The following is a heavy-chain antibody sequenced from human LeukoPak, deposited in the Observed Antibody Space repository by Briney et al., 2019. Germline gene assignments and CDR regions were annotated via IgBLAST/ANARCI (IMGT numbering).Heavy chain of an antibody. CDR3: AKGVLYYDILTGYPWFDP. D-gene: IGHD3-9*01. CDR1: GFTFSSYG. V-gene: IGHV3-30*18. J-gene: IGHJ5*02. Sequence: PGGSLRLSCAASGFTFSSYGMHWVRQAPGKGLEWVAVISYDGSNKYYADSVKGRFTISRDNSKNTLYLQMNSLRAEDTAVYYCAKGVLYYDILTGYPWFDPWGQGTLVTVSS. CDR2: ISYDGSNK.